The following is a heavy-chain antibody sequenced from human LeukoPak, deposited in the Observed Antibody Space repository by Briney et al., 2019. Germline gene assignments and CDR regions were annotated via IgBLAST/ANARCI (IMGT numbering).Heavy chain of an antibody. CDR3: AKDATLPLPYYYDSSGYFYFDY. CDR1: GFTFSSYG. CDR2: ISGSGGST. V-gene: IGHV3-23*01. J-gene: IGHJ4*02. Sequence: QTGGSLRLSCAASGFTFSSYGMSWVRQAPGEGLEWVSAISGSGGSTYYEDSVKGRFTISRDNSKTTLYLQMNSLRAENTAVYYCAKDATLPLPYYYDSSGYFYFDYWGQGTLVTVSS. D-gene: IGHD3-22*01.